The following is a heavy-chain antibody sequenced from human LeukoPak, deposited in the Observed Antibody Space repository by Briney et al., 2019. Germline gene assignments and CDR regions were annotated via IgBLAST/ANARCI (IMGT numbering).Heavy chain of an antibody. CDR2: IHHSGKT. J-gene: IGHJ3*01. D-gene: IGHD3-22*01. CDR3: ARGYYDSSGSSNTFDV. V-gene: IGHV4-59*08. Sequence: SETLSLTCTVSGGSISSDYWSWIRQPPGKGLEWIGYIHHSGKTNYNPSLKSRVTTSVDTSKNQFSLKLSSVTAADTAVYYCARGYYDSSGSSNTFDVWGQETMVTVSS. CDR1: GGSISSDY.